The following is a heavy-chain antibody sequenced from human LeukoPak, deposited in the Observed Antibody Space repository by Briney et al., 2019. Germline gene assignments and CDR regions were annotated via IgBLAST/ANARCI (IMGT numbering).Heavy chain of an antibody. CDR1: GFTFNNYG. J-gene: IGHJ4*02. Sequence: QTGGSLRLSCAASGFTFNNYGMHWVRQAPGKGLEWVAVISYDGRNIHYPDSVKGRFTISRDISTDTLWLHMDSLRTEDTAVYYCAKGPLRGTAAAIDYWGQGTLVTVSS. D-gene: IGHD2-2*01. CDR2: ISYDGRNI. V-gene: IGHV3-30*18. CDR3: AKGPLRGTAAAIDY.